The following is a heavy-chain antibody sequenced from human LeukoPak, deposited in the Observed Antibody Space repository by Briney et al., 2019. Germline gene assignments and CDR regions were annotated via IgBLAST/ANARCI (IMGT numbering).Heavy chain of an antibody. CDR1: GGSISTYY. J-gene: IGHJ6*02. CDR2: IYYSGST. Sequence: SETLSLTCTVSGGSISTYYWSWMRQPPGEGLESIGYIYYSGSTNYNPSLKSRVTISVDTSKNQFSLKLSSVTAADTAVYYCARDFVGAKYYGMDVWGQGTTVTVSS. D-gene: IGHD1-26*01. CDR3: ARDFVGAKYYGMDV. V-gene: IGHV4-59*01.